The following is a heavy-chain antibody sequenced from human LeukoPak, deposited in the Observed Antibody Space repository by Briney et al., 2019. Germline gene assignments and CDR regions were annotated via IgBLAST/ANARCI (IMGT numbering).Heavy chain of an antibody. J-gene: IGHJ4*02. CDR3: ARGTPRYCSSTSCYYFDY. D-gene: IGHD2-2*01. Sequence: GRSLRLSCAASGFTFSSYAMHWVRQAPGKGLEWVAVISYDGSNKYYADSVKGRFTISRDNSKNTLYLQMNSLRAEDTAVYYCARGTPRYCSSTSCYYFDYWGQGTLVTVSS. CDR1: GFTFSSYA. V-gene: IGHV3-30-3*01. CDR2: ISYDGSNK.